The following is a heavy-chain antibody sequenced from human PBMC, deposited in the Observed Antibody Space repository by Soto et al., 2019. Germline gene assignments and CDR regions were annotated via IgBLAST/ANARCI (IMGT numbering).Heavy chain of an antibody. Sequence: ASVKVSCKAFGYTFTSYDINWVRQATGQGLEWMGWMNPNSGNTGYAQKFQGRVTMTRNTSISTAYMELSSLRSEDTAVYYCARGVHYDYIWGSYRNFYYYYMDVWGKGTTVTVSS. D-gene: IGHD3-16*02. CDR3: ARGVHYDYIWGSYRNFYYYYMDV. J-gene: IGHJ6*03. V-gene: IGHV1-8*01. CDR2: MNPNSGNT. CDR1: GYTFTSYD.